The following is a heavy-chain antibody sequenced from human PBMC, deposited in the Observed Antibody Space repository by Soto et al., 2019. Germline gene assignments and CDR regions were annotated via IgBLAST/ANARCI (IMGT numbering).Heavy chain of an antibody. CDR3: ARDLRHSSSWTPSPGGTY. V-gene: IGHV4-59*12. J-gene: IGHJ4*02. Sequence: SETLSLLCTVSDGSLSGYYWTWIRQPPGKGLEWIGYIFYSGITNYNPSLKSRVTISVDTSKNQFSLKLSSVTAADTAVYYCARDLRHSSSWTPSPGGTYWGQGTLVTVSS. CDR1: DGSLSGYY. D-gene: IGHD6-13*01. CDR2: IFYSGIT.